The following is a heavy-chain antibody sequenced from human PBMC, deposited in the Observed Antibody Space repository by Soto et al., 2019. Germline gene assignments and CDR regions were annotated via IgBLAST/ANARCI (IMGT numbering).Heavy chain of an antibody. D-gene: IGHD1-26*01. CDR3: ARENIVGAARDAFDI. V-gene: IGHV3-33*01. Sequence: PGGSLRLSCAASGFTFSSYGMHWVRQAPGKGLEWVAVIWYDGSNKYYADSVKGRFTISRDNSKNTLYLQMNSLRAEDTAVYYCARENIVGAARDAFDIWGQGTMCTVSS. J-gene: IGHJ3*02. CDR1: GFTFSSYG. CDR2: IWYDGSNK.